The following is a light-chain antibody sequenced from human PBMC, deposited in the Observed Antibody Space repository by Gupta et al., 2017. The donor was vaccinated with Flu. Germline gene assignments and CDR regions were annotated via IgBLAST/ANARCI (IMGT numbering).Light chain of an antibody. CDR2: DVS. CDR3: SSYSATGALAL. V-gene: IGLV2-14*01. CDR1: SSDIGSYDY. Sequence: QSALTQPASSSGSPGQSTNIPCTGTSSDIGSYDYVSWYQQSPDRAPKLMIYDVSNRPSGISDRFSGSKSGNTASLTISGLQAEDEADYYCSSYSATGALALFGGGTKVTVL. J-gene: IGLJ2*01.